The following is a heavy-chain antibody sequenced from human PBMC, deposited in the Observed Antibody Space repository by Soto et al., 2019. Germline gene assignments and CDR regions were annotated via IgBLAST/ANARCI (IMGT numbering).Heavy chain of an antibody. J-gene: IGHJ4*02. D-gene: IGHD3-3*01. CDR1: GYTFTSYG. Sequence: ASVKVSCKASGYTFTSYGISWVRQAPGQGLEWMGWISAYNGNTNYAQKLQGRVTMTTDTSTSTAYMELRSLRSDDTAVYYCARDLWDYDFWSGYLNDYWGQGTLVTVSS. CDR3: ARDLWDYDFWSGYLNDY. CDR2: ISAYNGNT. V-gene: IGHV1-18*01.